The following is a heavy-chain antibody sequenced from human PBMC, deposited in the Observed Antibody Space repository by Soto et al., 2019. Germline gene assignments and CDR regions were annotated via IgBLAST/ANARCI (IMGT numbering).Heavy chain of an antibody. CDR3: ARDNLAFQGAFDL. V-gene: IGHV3-21*01. J-gene: IGHJ4*02. D-gene: IGHD3-16*01. Sequence: GGSLRLSCAASGFVFSDFQFNWVRQAPGGGLEWLSSISGTSAFTEYAESIEGRFTISRDNPNKLLFLHMDNLRPEDTAVYYCARDNLAFQGAFDLWGQGTLVTVSS. CDR1: GFVFSDFQ. CDR2: ISGTSAFT.